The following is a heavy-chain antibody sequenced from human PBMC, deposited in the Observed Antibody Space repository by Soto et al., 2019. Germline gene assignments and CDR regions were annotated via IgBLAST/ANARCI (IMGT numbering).Heavy chain of an antibody. J-gene: IGHJ5*02. D-gene: IGHD6-6*01. CDR1: GGTFSSYG. V-gene: IGHV1-18*01. CDR2: ISVYSGNT. Sequence: ASVKVSCKASGGTFSSYGFSWVRLAPGQGLEWMGWISVYSGNTNYAQKFQGRVTMTTDTSTNTAYMELRSLRYDDTAVYYCARDLIAVRPGWFDPWGQGTLVTVSS. CDR3: ARDLIAVRPGWFDP.